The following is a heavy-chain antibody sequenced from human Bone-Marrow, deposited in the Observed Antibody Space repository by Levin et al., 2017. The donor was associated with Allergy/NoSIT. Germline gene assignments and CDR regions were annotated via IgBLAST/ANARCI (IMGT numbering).Heavy chain of an antibody. Sequence: ASVKVSSKASGATFRSFAFNWLRQGPGQGPEWVGRILPFFGTTHYAQNFQGRVTVTADTSTGTTYLELSSLRSEDTAMYYCAADIVVAPTVSVSAFDIWGQGTMVIVSS. D-gene: IGHD2-21*01. J-gene: IGHJ3*02. CDR1: GATFRSFA. CDR2: ILPFFGTT. CDR3: AADIVVAPTVSVSAFDI. V-gene: IGHV1-69*06.